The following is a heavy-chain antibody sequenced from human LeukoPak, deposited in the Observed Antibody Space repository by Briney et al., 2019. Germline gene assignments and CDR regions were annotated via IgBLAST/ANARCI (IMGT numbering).Heavy chain of an antibody. J-gene: IGHJ5*02. CDR3: ASLLERGDWFDP. CDR2: IYYSGSI. Sequence: SETLSLTCAVSGYSISSSNWWGWIRQPPGKGLEWIGYIYYSGSIYYNPSLKSRVTMSVDTSKNQFSLKLSSVTAADTAVYYCASLLERGDWFDPWGQGTLVTVSS. V-gene: IGHV4-28*05. D-gene: IGHD1-1*01. CDR1: GYSISSSNW.